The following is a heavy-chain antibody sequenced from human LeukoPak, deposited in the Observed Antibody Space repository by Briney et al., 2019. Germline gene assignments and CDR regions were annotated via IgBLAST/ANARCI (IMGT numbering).Heavy chain of an antibody. CDR3: APIPSGWYNQYFQH. CDR1: GYTFTGYY. CDR2: INPNSGGT. D-gene: IGHD6-19*01. J-gene: IGHJ1*01. Sequence: ASVKVSCKASGYTFTGYYMHWVRQAPGQGLEWMGWINPNSGGTDYAQEFQGRVTMTRDTSITTAYMELSRLRSEGTAVYYCAPIPSGWYNQYFQHWGQGTLVTVSS. V-gene: IGHV1-2*02.